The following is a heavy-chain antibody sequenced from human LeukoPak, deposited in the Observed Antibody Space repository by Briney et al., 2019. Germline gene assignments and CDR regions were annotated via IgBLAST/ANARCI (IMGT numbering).Heavy chain of an antibody. J-gene: IGHJ4*02. D-gene: IGHD4-17*01. V-gene: IGHV3-21*01. CDR1: GFTFSSYS. Sequence: GGSLRLSCAASGFTFSSYSMNWVRQAPGKGLEWVSSISSSSSYIYYADSVKGRFTTSRDNAKNSLYLQMNSLRAEDTAVYYCARDGYYGDYPFDYWGQGTLVTVSS. CDR3: ARDGYYGDYPFDY. CDR2: ISSSSSYI.